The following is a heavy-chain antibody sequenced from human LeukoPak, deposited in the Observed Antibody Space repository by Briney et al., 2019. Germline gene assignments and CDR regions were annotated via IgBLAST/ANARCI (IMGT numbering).Heavy chain of an antibody. Sequence: PGGSLRLSCAASGFTFSSYEMNWVRQAPGKGLEWVSYISSSGSTIYYADSVKGRFTISRDNAKNSLYLQMNSLRAEDTAVYYCAEASSGYYPRGPDYWGQGTLVTVSS. V-gene: IGHV3-48*03. CDR3: AEASSGYYPRGPDY. CDR2: ISSSGSTI. D-gene: IGHD3-22*01. J-gene: IGHJ4*02. CDR1: GFTFSSYE.